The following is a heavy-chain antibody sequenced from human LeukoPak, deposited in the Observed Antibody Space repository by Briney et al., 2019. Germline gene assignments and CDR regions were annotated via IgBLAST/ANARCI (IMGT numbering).Heavy chain of an antibody. V-gene: IGHV4-39*01. CDR3: ARHLWENFDY. D-gene: IGHD3-16*01. CDR2: IYYSGST. CDR1: GGSISSSSYY. Sequence: SETLSLTCTVAGGSISSSSYYWGWIRQPPGKGLEWIGSIYYSGSTYYNPSLKSRVTNSVDTTKNQFSLKLSSVTAADTAVYYCARHLWENFDYWGQGTLVTVSS. J-gene: IGHJ4*02.